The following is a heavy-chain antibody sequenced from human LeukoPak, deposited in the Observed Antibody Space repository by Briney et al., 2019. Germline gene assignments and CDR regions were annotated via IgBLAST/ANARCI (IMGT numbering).Heavy chain of an antibody. CDR2: MNPNSGNT. V-gene: IGHV1-8*01. J-gene: IGHJ6*02. D-gene: IGHD4-17*01. CDR3: ARGDDYGVNYYYYYGMDV. Sequence: ASVKVSCKASGYTFTSYDINWVRQATGQGLEWMGWMNPNSGNTGYAQKFQGRVTMTRNTSISTAYMELSGLRSEDTAVYYCARGDDYGVNYYYYYGMDVWGQGTTVTVSS. CDR1: GYTFTSYD.